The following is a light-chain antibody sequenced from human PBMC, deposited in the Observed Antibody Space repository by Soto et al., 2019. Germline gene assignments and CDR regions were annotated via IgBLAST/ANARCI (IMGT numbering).Light chain of an antibody. CDR1: LSISRY. Sequence: IELTQSPSYIATSVCNSVIITCRASLSISRYLHWYHQQPGKGPKVLIYGASSLQSGVSSRFSGSGSGTDFTLTISSVRPEDLGSFYCQQTFNSPITFGQGTRLEIK. J-gene: IGKJ5*01. CDR3: QQTFNSPIT. V-gene: IGKV1-39*01. CDR2: GAS.